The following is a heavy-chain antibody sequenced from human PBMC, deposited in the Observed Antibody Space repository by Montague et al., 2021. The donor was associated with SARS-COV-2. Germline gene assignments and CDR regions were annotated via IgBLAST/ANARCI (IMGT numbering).Heavy chain of an antibody. V-gene: IGHV4-39*07. CDR1: GDSISHSSYY. CDR3: ARVRQWLVPLDC. J-gene: IGHJ4*02. Sequence: SETLSLTCTVSGDSISHSSYYWGWIRQPPGKGLEWIGSIYYSGSTYYNPSLKSRVTISVDTSKNQVSLKLNSVTAADTAVYYCARVRQWLVPLDCWGQGTLVTVSS. CDR2: IYYSGST. D-gene: IGHD6-19*01.